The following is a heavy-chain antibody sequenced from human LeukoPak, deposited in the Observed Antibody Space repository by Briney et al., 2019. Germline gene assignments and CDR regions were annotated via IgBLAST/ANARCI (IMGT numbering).Heavy chain of an antibody. Sequence: GGSLRLSCAASGFTFSSYGMHWVRQAPGKGLEWVAVISYDGSNKYYADSVKGRFTISRDNSKNTLYLQMNSLGAEDTAVYYCAKGRAAGTRSYFDYWGQGTLVTVSS. J-gene: IGHJ4*02. D-gene: IGHD6-13*01. CDR1: GFTFSSYG. V-gene: IGHV3-30*18. CDR2: ISYDGSNK. CDR3: AKGRAAGTRSYFDY.